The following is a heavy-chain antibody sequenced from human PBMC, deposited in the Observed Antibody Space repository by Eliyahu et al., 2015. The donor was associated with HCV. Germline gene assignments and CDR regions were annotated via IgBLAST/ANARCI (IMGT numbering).Heavy chain of an antibody. V-gene: IGHV4-39*07. Sequence: QLQLQESGPGLVKPSETLSLTCTVSGGSISSSSYYWGWIRQPPGKGLEWIGSIYYSGSTYYNPSLKSRVTISVDTSKNQFSLKLSSVTAADTAVYYCARGYCSGGSCYSGLLSAWYFDLWGRGTLVTVSS. CDR1: GGSISSSSYY. CDR2: IYYSGST. J-gene: IGHJ2*01. CDR3: ARGYCSGGSCYSGLLSAWYFDL. D-gene: IGHD2-15*01.